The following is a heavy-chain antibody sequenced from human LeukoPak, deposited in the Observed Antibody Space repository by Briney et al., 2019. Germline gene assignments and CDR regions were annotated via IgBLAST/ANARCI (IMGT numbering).Heavy chain of an antibody. V-gene: IGHV4-59*01. J-gene: IGHJ4*02. Sequence: PSETLSLTCTVSGGSISSYCWSWIRQPPGKGLEWIGYIYYSGSTNYNPSLKSRVTISVDTSKNQFSLKLSSVTAADTAVYYCAREIIAAAGLDYWGQGTLVTVSS. CDR1: GGSISSYC. CDR3: AREIIAAAGLDY. CDR2: IYYSGST. D-gene: IGHD6-13*01.